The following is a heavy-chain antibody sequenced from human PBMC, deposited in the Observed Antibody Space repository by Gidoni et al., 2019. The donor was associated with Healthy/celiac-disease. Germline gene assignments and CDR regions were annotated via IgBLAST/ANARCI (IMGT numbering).Heavy chain of an antibody. CDR2: CDPEDGET. J-gene: IGHJ3*02. CDR3: ARVSGSYSHDAFDI. V-gene: IGHV1-24*01. Sequence: QVQLVQSGAEVKQPGAPVKVSCQLSRYPLTELAMHWVRQAPGKGLEWMGGCDPEDGETSYEQKFQGRVTMTEDTSTDTAYMELSSLRSEDTAVYYCARVSGSYSHDAFDIWGQGTMVTVSS. D-gene: IGHD1-26*01. CDR1: RYPLTELA.